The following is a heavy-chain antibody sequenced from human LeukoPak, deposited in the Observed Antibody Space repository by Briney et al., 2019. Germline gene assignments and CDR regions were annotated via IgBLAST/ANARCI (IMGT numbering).Heavy chain of an antibody. V-gene: IGHV3-48*04. CDR1: GFTFSSYS. CDR3: ARVAAGTGLAFDY. Sequence: GGSLRLSCAASGFTFSSYSMNWVRQAPGKGLEWVSYISSSSSTIYYADSVKGRFTISRDNAKNSLYLQMNSLRAEDTAVYYCARVAAGTGLAFDYWGQGTLVTVSS. CDR2: ISSSSSTI. D-gene: IGHD6-13*01. J-gene: IGHJ4*02.